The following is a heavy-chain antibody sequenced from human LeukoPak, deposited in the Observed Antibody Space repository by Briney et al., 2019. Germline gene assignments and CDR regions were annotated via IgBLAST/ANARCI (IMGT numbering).Heavy chain of an antibody. CDR3: ARSIPGDY. CDR1: GGSISSGGYS. J-gene: IGHJ4*02. CDR2: IYHSGST. V-gene: IGHV4-30-2*01. D-gene: IGHD3-10*01. Sequence: SQTLSLTCAVSGGSISSGGYSWSWIRQPPGKGLEWIGYIYHSGSTYYNPSLKSRVTISVDRSKNQFPLKLSSVTAADTAVYYCARSIPGDYWGQGTLVTVSS.